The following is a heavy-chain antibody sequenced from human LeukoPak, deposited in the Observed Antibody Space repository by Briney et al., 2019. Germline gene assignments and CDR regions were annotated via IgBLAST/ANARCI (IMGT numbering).Heavy chain of an antibody. V-gene: IGHV4-39*01. Sequence: SETLSLTCTVSGGSISSYYWGWIRQSPEKGLEWIGSIYYTGGTYYSPSLKSRLTILVDTSKNQFSLKLNSVTAADTAVYYCARHGGTKITLVEVYYFDYWGQGILVTVSS. J-gene: IGHJ4*02. CDR1: GGSISSYY. CDR2: IYYTGGT. CDR3: ARHGGTKITLVEVYYFDY. D-gene: IGHD4-11*01.